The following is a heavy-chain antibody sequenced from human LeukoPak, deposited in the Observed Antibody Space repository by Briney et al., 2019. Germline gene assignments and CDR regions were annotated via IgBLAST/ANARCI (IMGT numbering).Heavy chain of an antibody. CDR1: GFTFSSYA. J-gene: IGHJ4*02. D-gene: IGHD3-22*01. Sequence: PGGSLRLSCAASGFTFSSYAMSWVRQAQGKGLEWASAISGSGGSTYYADSVKGRFTISRDNSKNTLYLQRNSLRAEDTAVYYWAKEASSGYYFDYWGQGALVTVSS. V-gene: IGHV3-23*01. CDR2: ISGSGGST. CDR3: AKEASSGYYFDY.